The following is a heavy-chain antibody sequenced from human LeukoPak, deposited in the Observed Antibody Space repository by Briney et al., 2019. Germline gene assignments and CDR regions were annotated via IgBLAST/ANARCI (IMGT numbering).Heavy chain of an antibody. CDR3: AKDRQLATDDLDY. V-gene: IGHV3-30*02. CDR1: GFTFSSYG. CDR2: IQYDGTNK. D-gene: IGHD6-6*01. Sequence: GGSLRLSCAASGFTFSSYGMHWVRQAPGKGLEWVAFIQYDGTNKNYADSMKGRFTVSRDNSESTLFLQMSSLRADDTAIYYCAKDRQLATDDLDYWGQGTLVTVSS. J-gene: IGHJ4*02.